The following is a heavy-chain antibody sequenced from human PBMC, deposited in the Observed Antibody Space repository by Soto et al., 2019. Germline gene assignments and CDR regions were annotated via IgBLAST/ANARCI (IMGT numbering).Heavy chain of an antibody. D-gene: IGHD2-15*01. CDR1: GGSISSSSYY. CDR3: ARHRGYGSGGSCYSEVDYFDY. V-gene: IGHV4-39*01. J-gene: IGHJ4*02. Sequence: QLQLQESGPGLVKPSETLSLTCTVSGGSISSSSYYWGWIRQPPGKGLEWIGSIYYSGSTYSNPTLKSRDPISVDTSKSQSSLQLSTVTAAGTAVYDYARHRGYGSGGSCYSEVDYFDYWGQGTLVAVSA. CDR2: IYYSGST.